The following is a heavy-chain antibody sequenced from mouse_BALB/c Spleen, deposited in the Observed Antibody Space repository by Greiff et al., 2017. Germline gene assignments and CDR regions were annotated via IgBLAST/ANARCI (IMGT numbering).Heavy chain of an antibody. CDR3: ARWGAGGASFAY. CDR2: ISYNGST. Sequence: EVQLEESGPGLVKPSQSLSLTCTVTGYSITSYYAWNLIRQLTGNILGWMGYISYNGSTSYNPTLKSRISITRDTSKNQFFLQLNSVTTEDTAAYYCARWGAGGASFAYWGQGTLVTVSA. J-gene: IGHJ3*01. V-gene: IGHV3-2*02. CDR1: GYSITSYYA. D-gene: IGHD3-3*01.